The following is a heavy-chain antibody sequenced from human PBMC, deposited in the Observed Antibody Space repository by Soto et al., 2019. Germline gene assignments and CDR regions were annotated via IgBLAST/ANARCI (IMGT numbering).Heavy chain of an antibody. CDR1: GYTFTSYY. CDR3: ASVATVTSFHYRMDL. CDR2: INPSGGST. Sequence: ASVKVSCKASGYTFTSYYMHWVRQAPGQGLEWMGIINPSGGSTSYAQKFQGRVTMTRDTSTSTVYMELSRLRSDDTAVYYCASVATVTSFHYRMDLWGKGTTVTVSS. V-gene: IGHV1-46*01. D-gene: IGHD4-17*01. J-gene: IGHJ6*04.